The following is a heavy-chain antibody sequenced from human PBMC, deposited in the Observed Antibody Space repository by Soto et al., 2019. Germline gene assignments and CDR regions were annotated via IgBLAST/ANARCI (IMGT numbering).Heavy chain of an antibody. Sequence: EVQLVESGGGLVQPGGSLRLSCAASGFTFSCYWMHWFRQAPGKGLVWVSRINSDGSSTSYADSVKGRFTISRDNAKNTLYLQMNSLRAEDTAVYYCARDRTSTDYSSYCDYWGQGTLVTVSS. CDR3: ARDRTSTDYSSYCDY. D-gene: IGHD4-4*01. CDR1: GFTFSCYW. V-gene: IGHV3-74*01. CDR2: INSDGSST. J-gene: IGHJ4*02.